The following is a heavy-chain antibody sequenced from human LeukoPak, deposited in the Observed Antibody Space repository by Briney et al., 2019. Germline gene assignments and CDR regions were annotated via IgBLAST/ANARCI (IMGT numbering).Heavy chain of an antibody. J-gene: IGHJ4*02. CDR3: TTEYSYDSSGYFYFDY. D-gene: IGHD3-22*01. V-gene: IGHV3-15*01. Sequence: GGSLRLSCAASGFTLSNAWMSWVRQAPGKGLEWVGRIKSKTDGGTTDYAAPVKGRFTISRDDSKNTLYLQMNSLKTEDTAVYYCTTEYSYDSSGYFYFDYWGQGTLVTVSS. CDR1: GFTLSNAW. CDR2: IKSKTDGGTT.